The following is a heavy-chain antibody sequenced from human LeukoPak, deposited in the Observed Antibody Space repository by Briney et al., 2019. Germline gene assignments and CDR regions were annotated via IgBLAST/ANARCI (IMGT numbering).Heavy chain of an antibody. D-gene: IGHD1-26*01. J-gene: IGHJ6*03. CDR1: EYSFTNYW. V-gene: IGHV5-51*01. CDR3: ARRSGSYAGYYYMDV. Sequence: GESLKISCKGSEYSFTNYWIGWVRQMPGKGLEWMGMIYPGDSYTRYSPSFQGQVTISADKSISTAYLQWSSLKASDTAMYYCARRSGSYAGYYYMDVWGKGTTVTVSS. CDR2: IYPGDSYT.